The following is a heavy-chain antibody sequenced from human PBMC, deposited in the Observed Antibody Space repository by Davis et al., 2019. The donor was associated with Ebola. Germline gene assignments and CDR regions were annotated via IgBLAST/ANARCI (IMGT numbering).Heavy chain of an antibody. J-gene: IGHJ6*02. V-gene: IGHV4-61*01. CDR1: GGSVSSGSYY. D-gene: IGHD2-2*01. Sequence: MPGGSLRLSCTVSGGSVSSGSYYWSWIRQPPGKGLEWIGYIYYSGSTNYNPSLKSRVTISVDTSKNQFSLKLSSVTAADTAVYYCARAVVAPNYYYYGMDVWGQGTTVTVSS. CDR3: ARAVVAPNYYYYGMDV. CDR2: IYYSGST.